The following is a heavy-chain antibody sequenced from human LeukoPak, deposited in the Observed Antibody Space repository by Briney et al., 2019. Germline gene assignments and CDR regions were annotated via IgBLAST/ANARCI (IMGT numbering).Heavy chain of an antibody. CDR2: FDPEDGET. D-gene: IGHD2-15*01. CDR1: GYTLTELS. V-gene: IGHV1-24*01. J-gene: IGHJ6*02. Sequence: ASVKVSCKVSGYTLTELSMHWVRQAPGKGLEWMGGFDPEDGETIYAQKSQGRVTMTEDTSTDTAYMELSSLRSEDTAVYYCATSDCSGGSCPYYYGMDVWGQGTTVTVSS. CDR3: ATSDCSGGSCPYYYGMDV.